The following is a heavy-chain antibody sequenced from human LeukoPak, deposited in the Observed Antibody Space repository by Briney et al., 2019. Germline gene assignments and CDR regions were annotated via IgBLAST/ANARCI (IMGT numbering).Heavy chain of an antibody. CDR3: ARGGFGLGVGSTKGLNWLDP. Sequence: AASVKVSCKASGYTFSNYYMHWVRQAPGQGLEWMGIINPSGGTTSYAQKFRGRVTMTSDTSTSTVYMELRSLRSEETAVYYCARGGFGLGVGSTKGLNWLDPRGQGTLVTVSS. D-gene: IGHD1-26*01. CDR2: INPSGGTT. J-gene: IGHJ5*02. CDR1: GYTFSNYY. V-gene: IGHV1-46*01.